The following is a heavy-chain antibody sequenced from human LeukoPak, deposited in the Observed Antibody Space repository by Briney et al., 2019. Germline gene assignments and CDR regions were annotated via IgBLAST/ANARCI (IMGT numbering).Heavy chain of an antibody. J-gene: IGHJ1*01. Sequence: ASVKVSCKAPGYTFTSYGISWVRQAPGQGLEWMGWISAYNGNTNYAQKLQGRVTMTTDTSTSTAYMELRSLRSDDTAVYYCASAVVVVAAKSFQHWGQGTLVTVSS. V-gene: IGHV1-18*01. CDR3: ASAVVVVAAKSFQH. CDR2: ISAYNGNT. D-gene: IGHD2-15*01. CDR1: GYTFTSYG.